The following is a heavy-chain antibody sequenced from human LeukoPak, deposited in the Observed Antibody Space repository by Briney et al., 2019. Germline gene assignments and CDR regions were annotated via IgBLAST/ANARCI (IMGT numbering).Heavy chain of an antibody. J-gene: IGHJ4*02. CDR1: GGSISSSSYY. Sequence: PSETLSLTCTVSGGSISSSSYYWGWIRQPPGKGLERIGSIYYSGSTYYNPSLKSRVTISVDTSKNQFSLKLSSVTAADTAVYYCASHVPSYYDILTGYQAHFDYWGQGTLVTVSS. D-gene: IGHD3-9*01. CDR3: ASHVPSYYDILTGYQAHFDY. CDR2: IYYSGST. V-gene: IGHV4-39*01.